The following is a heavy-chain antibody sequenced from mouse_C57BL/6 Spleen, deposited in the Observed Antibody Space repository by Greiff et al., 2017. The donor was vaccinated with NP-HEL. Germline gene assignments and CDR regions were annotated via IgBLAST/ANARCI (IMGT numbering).Heavy chain of an antibody. D-gene: IGHD2-4*01. CDR2: IDPETGGT. CDR3: TRRRIYYDPYYAMDY. CDR1: GYTFTDYE. V-gene: IGHV1-15*01. J-gene: IGHJ4*01. Sequence: QVQLQQSGAELVRPGASVTLSCKASGYTFTDYEMHWVKQTPVHGLAWIGAIDPETGGTAYNQKFKGKAILTADKSSSTAYMELRSLTSEDSAVYYCTRRRIYYDPYYAMDYWGQGTSVTVSS.